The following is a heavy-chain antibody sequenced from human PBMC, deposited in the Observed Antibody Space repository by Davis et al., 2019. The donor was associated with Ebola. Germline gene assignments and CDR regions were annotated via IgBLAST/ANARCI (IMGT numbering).Heavy chain of an antibody. V-gene: IGHV4-4*07. CDR3: ASPHQIRGGDYFDC. D-gene: IGHD2-2*01. CDR2: IYSSGDT. Sequence: PSETLSLTCTVSGDSIGSDYWSWIRQSAGKGLEWIGRIYSSGDTKYNPSLKSRATLSIDTSRKQISLKMTYLTAADTAVYYCASPHQIRGGDYFDCWGQGTLVTVSS. CDR1: GDSIGSDY. J-gene: IGHJ4*02.